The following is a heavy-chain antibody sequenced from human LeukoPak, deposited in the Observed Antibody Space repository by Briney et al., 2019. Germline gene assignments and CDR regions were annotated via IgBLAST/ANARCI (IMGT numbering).Heavy chain of an antibody. CDR2: ISYDGSNK. Sequence: PGGSLRLSCAASGFTFSSYAMHWVRQAPGKGLEWVAVISYDGSNKYYADSVKGRFTISRDNSKNTLYLQMNSLRAEDTAVYYCARDGIVVVPAAILRYYYYGMDVWAKGPRSPSP. D-gene: IGHD2-2*02. J-gene: IGHJ6*02. CDR3: ARDGIVVVPAAILRYYYYGMDV. V-gene: IGHV3-30-3*01. CDR1: GFTFSSYA.